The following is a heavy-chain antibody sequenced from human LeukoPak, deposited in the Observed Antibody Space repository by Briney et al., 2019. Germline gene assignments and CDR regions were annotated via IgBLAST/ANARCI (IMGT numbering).Heavy chain of an antibody. J-gene: IGHJ3*02. CDR2: INHSGST. V-gene: IGHV4-34*01. CDR3: ARPRITIFGVAVRAFDI. Sequence: PSETLSLTCAVYGGSFSGYYWSWIRQPPGKGLEWIGEINHSGSTNYNPSLKSRVTISVDTSKNQFSLKLSSVTAADTAVYYCARPRITIFGVAVRAFDIWGQGTMVTVSS. CDR1: GGSFSGYY. D-gene: IGHD3-3*01.